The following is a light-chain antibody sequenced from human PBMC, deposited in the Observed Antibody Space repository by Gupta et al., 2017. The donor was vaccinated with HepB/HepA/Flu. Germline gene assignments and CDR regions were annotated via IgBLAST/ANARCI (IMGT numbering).Light chain of an antibody. Sequence: ELVTTPSSLTPSVPRGERATLSFRASQSISSILAWYQQKPGQAPRLLMYEASIRATGIPARFSGSGSGTEFTLTISSLQSDDFAVYYCQQYHNWPPWTFGQGTKVEIK. V-gene: IGKV3-15*01. CDR3: QQYHNWPPWT. CDR2: EAS. CDR1: QSISSI. J-gene: IGKJ1*01.